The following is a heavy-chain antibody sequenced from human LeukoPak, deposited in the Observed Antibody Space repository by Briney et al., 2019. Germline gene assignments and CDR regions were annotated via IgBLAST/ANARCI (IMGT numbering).Heavy chain of an antibody. J-gene: IGHJ4*02. D-gene: IGHD3-3*02. V-gene: IGHV3-30*04. CDR1: GFTFSSYA. CDR2: ISYDGSNK. Sequence: HSGRSLRLSCAASGFTFSSYAMHWVRQAPGKGLEWVAVISYDGSNKYYADSVKGRFTISRDNSKNTLYLQMNSLRAEDTAVYYCARAFSRDVDYWGQGTLVTVSS. CDR3: ARAFSRDVDY.